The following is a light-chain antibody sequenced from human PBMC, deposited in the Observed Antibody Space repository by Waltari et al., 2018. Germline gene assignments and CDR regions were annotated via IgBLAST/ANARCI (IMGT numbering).Light chain of an antibody. CDR1: RSSVGAYDF. CDR3: SSYTSTHIPFV. J-gene: IGLJ1*01. Sequence: QSALTQPASVSGSPGQSITISCTGTRSSVGAYDFVSWYQHHPGKVPKVIIYEVNNRPSGVSSRFSASKSGNTASLTISGLQAEDEADYYCSSYTSTHIPFVFGTGTKVTVL. CDR2: EVN. V-gene: IGLV2-14*01.